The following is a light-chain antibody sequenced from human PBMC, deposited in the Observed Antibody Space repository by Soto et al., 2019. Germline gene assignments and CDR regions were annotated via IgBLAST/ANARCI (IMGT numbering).Light chain of an antibody. J-gene: IGKJ1*01. CDR2: DAS. CDR3: QQRSNWPWT. V-gene: IGKV3-11*01. Sequence: EIVLTQSPATLSLSPGERATLSCRASQSVSSYLAWYQQKPGQAPRLLIYDASNRATGIPARFSGRGSGTAFALTISRLEPHDFAVYHCQQRSNWPWTFGPGTQVQLK. CDR1: QSVSSY.